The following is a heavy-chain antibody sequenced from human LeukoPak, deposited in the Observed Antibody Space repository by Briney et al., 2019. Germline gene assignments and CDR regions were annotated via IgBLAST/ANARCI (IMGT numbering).Heavy chain of an antibody. V-gene: IGHV1-69*06. CDR3: ARDLDY. J-gene: IGHJ4*02. CDR1: GGTSSNYA. CDR2: IIPIFGTA. Sequence: ASVKVSCKASGGTSSNYAINWVRQAPGQGLEWMGRIIPIFGTANYAQKFQGRATMTADKSTRTAYMDLSSLRSEDTAIYYCARDLDYWGQGTLVTVSS.